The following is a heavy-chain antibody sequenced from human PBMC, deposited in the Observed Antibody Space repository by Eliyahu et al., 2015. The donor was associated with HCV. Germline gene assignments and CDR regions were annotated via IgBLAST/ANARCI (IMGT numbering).Heavy chain of an antibody. V-gene: IGHV1-2*02. Sequence: QVLLVQSRSDVKKPGASVTISCKASXRIFXGFXIXWXREAPGQGLEWMGWINPGTGDTYYAQKFLGSITITRDTSISTVYLELNSLRSDDTAVYYCARSNYYFTSDWTNPPSRSYYMEAWGKGTTVTVSS. D-gene: IGHD4-11*01. CDR3: ARSNYYFTSDWTNPPSRSYYMEA. J-gene: IGHJ6*03. CDR2: INPGTGDT. CDR1: XRIFXGFX.